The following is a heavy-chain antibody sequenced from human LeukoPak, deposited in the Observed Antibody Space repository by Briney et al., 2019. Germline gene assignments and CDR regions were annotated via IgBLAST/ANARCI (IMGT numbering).Heavy chain of an antibody. CDR3: ARATYYYDSSDYYPLGY. D-gene: IGHD3-22*01. Sequence: GGSLRLSCAASGFTFSSYWMSWVRQAPGKGLEWVANITQDGSEKYYVDSVKGRFTISGDNAKNSLYLQMNSLRAEDTAVYYCARATYYYDSSDYYPLGYWGQGTLVTVSS. CDR1: GFTFSSYW. V-gene: IGHV3-7*01. CDR2: ITQDGSEK. J-gene: IGHJ4*02.